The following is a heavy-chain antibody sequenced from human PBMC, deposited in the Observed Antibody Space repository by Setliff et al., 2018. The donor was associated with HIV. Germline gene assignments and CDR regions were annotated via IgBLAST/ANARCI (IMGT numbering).Heavy chain of an antibody. V-gene: IGHV4-39*02. D-gene: IGHD3-3*01. CDR2: INHSGST. CDR1: GGSISNSNYF. J-gene: IGHJ4*01. CDR3: ARGRDYTGSWFRPFYLDF. Sequence: SETLSLTCTVSGGSISNSNYFWDWIRQTPGKGLEWLGEINHSGSTAYNLALESRVSMSIDTSKNQFSLKLTSVTAADTAIYYCARGRDYTGSWFRPFYLDFWGHGNLVTSPQ.